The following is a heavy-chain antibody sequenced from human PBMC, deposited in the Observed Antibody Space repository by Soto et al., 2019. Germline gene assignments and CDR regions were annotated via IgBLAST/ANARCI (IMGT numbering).Heavy chain of an antibody. J-gene: IGHJ4*02. Sequence: SETLSLTCTVSGGSISSYYWSWIRQPPGKGLEWIGYIYYSGSTNHNPSLKSRVTISVDTSKNQFSLKLSSVTAADTAVYYCARVLSEYSSSMIDYWGQGTLVTVSS. CDR1: GGSISSYY. D-gene: IGHD6-6*01. CDR3: ARVLSEYSSSMIDY. V-gene: IGHV4-59*01. CDR2: IYYSGST.